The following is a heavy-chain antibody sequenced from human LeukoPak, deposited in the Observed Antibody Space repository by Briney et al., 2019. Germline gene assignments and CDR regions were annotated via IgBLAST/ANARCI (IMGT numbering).Heavy chain of an antibody. D-gene: IGHD2-21*01. J-gene: IGHJ1*01. V-gene: IGHV5-51*01. CDR2: IYPGDSDT. CDR3: ATSAYCGGDCYSEYFQH. CDR1: GYSFTSYW. Sequence: GESLKISCKGSGYSFTSYWIGWVRQMPGKGLEWMGIIYPGDSDTRYSPSFQGQVTISADKSISTAYLQWGSLKASDTAMYYCATSAYCGGDCYSEYFQHWGQGTLVTVSS.